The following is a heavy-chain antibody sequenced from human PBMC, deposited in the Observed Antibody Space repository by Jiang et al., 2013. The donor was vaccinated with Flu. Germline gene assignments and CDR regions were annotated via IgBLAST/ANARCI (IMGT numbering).Heavy chain of an antibody. V-gene: IGHV3-48*01. Sequence: SGFIFKDYNMNWVRQAPGKGLEWVSYIGYTTRAKYYADSVKGRFTISRDNDNNSLYLQMSSLRAEDTAVYYCTRERTTTYFDSWGQGALVTVSS. J-gene: IGHJ4*02. CDR1: GFIFKDYN. D-gene: IGHD1-1*01. CDR2: IGYTTRAK. CDR3: TRERTTTYFDS.